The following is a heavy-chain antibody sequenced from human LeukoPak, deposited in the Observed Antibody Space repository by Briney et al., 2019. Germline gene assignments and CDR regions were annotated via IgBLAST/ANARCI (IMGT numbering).Heavy chain of an antibody. J-gene: IGHJ4*02. CDR3: ARMTFR. Sequence: SETLSLTCTVSGGSISSSSYYWGWIRQPPGKGLESIGSIYYSGSTYYNPSLKSRVTISVDTSKNQFSLKLSSVTAADTAVYYCARMTFRWGQGTLVTVPS. CDR2: IYYSGST. D-gene: IGHD2-21*02. CDR1: GGSISSSSYY. V-gene: IGHV4-39*01.